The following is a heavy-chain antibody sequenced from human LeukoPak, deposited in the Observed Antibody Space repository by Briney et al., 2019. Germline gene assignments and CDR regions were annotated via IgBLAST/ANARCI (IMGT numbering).Heavy chain of an antibody. V-gene: IGHV1-69*06. CDR2: IIPIFGTA. CDR1: GGTFSSYA. J-gene: IGHJ5*02. D-gene: IGHD3-3*01. CDR3: ALLEWSGGWFDP. Sequence: ASVKVSCKASGGTFSSYAISWVRQAPGQGLEWMGGIIPIFGTANYAQKFQGRVTITADKSTSTAYMELSSLRSEDTAVYYCALLEWSGGWFDPWGQGTLVTVSS.